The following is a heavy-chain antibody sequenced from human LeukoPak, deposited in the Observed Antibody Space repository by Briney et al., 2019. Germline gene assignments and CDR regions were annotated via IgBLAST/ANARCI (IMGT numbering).Heavy chain of an antibody. CDR1: GFTFSSYW. CDR3: AREAGTTEGFDY. Sequence: GSLRLSCAASGFTFSSYWMSWIRQPPGKGLEWIGYIYYSGSTNYNPSLKSRVTISVDTSKNQFSLKLSSVTAADTAVYYCAREAGTTEGFDYWGQGTLVTVSS. D-gene: IGHD1-1*01. V-gene: IGHV4-59*01. CDR2: IYYSGST. J-gene: IGHJ4*02.